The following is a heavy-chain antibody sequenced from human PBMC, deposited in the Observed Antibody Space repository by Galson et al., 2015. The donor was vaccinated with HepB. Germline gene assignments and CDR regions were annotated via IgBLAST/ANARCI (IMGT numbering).Heavy chain of an antibody. CDR3: ARHEKGWLDAFDI. CDR1: GDSVSSNSAA. Sequence: CAISGDSVSSNSAAWDWIRQSPSKGLEWLGRTYYRSKWYHSYAVSVKSRMTINPDTSKNQFSLKLSSVTAADTAVYYCARHEKGWLDAFDIWGQGTMVTVSS. CDR2: TYYRSKWYH. D-gene: IGHD6-19*01. J-gene: IGHJ3*02. V-gene: IGHV6-1*01.